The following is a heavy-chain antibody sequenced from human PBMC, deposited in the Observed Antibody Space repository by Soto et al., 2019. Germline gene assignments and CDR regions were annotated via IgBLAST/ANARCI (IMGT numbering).Heavy chain of an antibody. J-gene: IGHJ4*02. D-gene: IGHD3-22*01. CDR3: AKGYYYDSSGLGPLDD. Sequence: PGRFLRLSCAASGFTFSSYGMHWVRQAPGKGLEWVAVISYDGSNKYYADSVKGRFTISRDNSKNTLYLQMNSLRAEGMAVYYCAKGYYYDSSGLGPLDDGGQRPSVTVSS. CDR2: ISYDGSNK. CDR1: GFTFSSYG. V-gene: IGHV3-30*18.